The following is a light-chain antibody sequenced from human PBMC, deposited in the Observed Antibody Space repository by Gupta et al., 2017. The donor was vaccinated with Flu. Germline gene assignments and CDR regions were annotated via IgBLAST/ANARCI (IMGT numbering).Light chain of an antibody. V-gene: IGKV3-15*01. CDR2: CAS. CDR3: QQYNKSPPAIP. J-gene: IGKJ4*01. Sequence: STGDSDTLSFRASQKIENNLVWYPHKQGQAPGLLIYCASTRANGILDRCSGTGAGTDFNLTLTSRHPEDFELYYCQQYNKSPPAIPFGGGTKLELK. CDR1: QKIENN.